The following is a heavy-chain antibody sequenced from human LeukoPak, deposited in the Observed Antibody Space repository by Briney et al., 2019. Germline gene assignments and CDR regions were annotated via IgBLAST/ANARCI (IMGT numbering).Heavy chain of an antibody. CDR1: GFTFSSYG. CDR2: INHSGST. CDR3: ATSSSGYDNWFDP. Sequence: GSLRLSCAASGFTFSSYGMSWVRQAPGKGLERIGEINHSGSTNYNPSLKSRVTISVDTSKNQFSLKLSSVTAADTAVCYCATSSSGYDNWFDPWGQGTLVTVSS. D-gene: IGHD3-22*01. V-gene: IGHV4-34*08. J-gene: IGHJ5*02.